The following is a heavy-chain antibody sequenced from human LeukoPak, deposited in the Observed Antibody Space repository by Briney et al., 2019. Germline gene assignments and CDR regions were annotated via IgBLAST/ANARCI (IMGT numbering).Heavy chain of an antibody. CDR2: INHSGST. Sequence: SETLSLPCAVYGGSFSGYYWSWIRPPPGKGLEWIGEINHSGSTNYNPSLKSRVTISVDTSKNQFSLKLSSVTAADTAVYYCARVTLTFSDAFDIWGQGTMVTVSS. J-gene: IGHJ3*02. V-gene: IGHV4-34*01. D-gene: IGHD3-3*02. CDR3: ARVTLTFSDAFDI. CDR1: GGSFSGYY.